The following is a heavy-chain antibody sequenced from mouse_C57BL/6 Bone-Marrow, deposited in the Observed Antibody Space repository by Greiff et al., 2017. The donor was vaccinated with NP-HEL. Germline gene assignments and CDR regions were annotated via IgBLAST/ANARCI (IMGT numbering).Heavy chain of an antibody. Sequence: QVQLQQPGAELVMPGASVKLSCKASGYTFTSYWMHWVKQRPGQGLEWIGEIDPSDSYTNYNQKFKGKSTLTVDKSSSTAYMQLSSLTSEDSAVYYCARLGYYYGSSYWYCEVWGTGTTVTVSS. J-gene: IGHJ1*03. V-gene: IGHV1-69*01. D-gene: IGHD1-1*01. CDR2: IDPSDSYT. CDR3: ARLGYYYGSSYWYCEV. CDR1: GYTFTSYW.